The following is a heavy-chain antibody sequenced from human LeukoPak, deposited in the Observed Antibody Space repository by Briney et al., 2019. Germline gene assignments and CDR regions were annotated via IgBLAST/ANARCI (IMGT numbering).Heavy chain of an antibody. D-gene: IGHD4-17*01. Sequence: PGGSLRLSCTASKFTFSSYEMNWVRQAPGKGLEWVSYISDSGSLIYYADSVMGRFTISRDNAKNSLYLQMNSLRAEDTAVYYCARVTTHYGAAAFDYWGHGTLVTVSS. CDR1: KFTFSSYE. CDR3: ARVTTHYGAAAFDY. J-gene: IGHJ4*01. CDR2: ISDSGSLI. V-gene: IGHV3-48*03.